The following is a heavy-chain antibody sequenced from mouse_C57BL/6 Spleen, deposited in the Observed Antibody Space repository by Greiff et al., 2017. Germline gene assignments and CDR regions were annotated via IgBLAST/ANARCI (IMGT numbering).Heavy chain of an antibody. CDR2: INPSNGGT. CDR3: ARMDYGSLFDY. CDR1: GYTFTSYW. D-gene: IGHD1-1*01. Sequence: QVQLKESGTELVKPGASVKLSCKASGYTFTSYWMHWVKQRPGQGLEWIGNINPSNGGTNYNEKFKSKATLTVDKSSSTAYMQLSSLTSEDSAVYYCARMDYGSLFDYWGQGTTLTVSS. J-gene: IGHJ2*01. V-gene: IGHV1-53*01.